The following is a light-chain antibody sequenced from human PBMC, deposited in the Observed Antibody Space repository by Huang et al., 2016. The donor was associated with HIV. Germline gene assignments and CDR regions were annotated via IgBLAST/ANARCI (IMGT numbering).Light chain of an antibody. Sequence: ETVMTQSPVTLSVSPGDRASLSCRSSQIVSSNLAWYQQKPDQAPRLLIYAASTRATGVPARFSGSGAGTEFTLTISTLQSEDSAVYYCQQYNDFRSTFGPGTRVEIK. CDR2: AAS. CDR3: QQYNDFRST. J-gene: IGKJ3*01. V-gene: IGKV3-15*01. CDR1: QIVSSN.